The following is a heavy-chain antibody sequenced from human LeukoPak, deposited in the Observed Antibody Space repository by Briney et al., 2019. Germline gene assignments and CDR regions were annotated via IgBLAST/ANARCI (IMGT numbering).Heavy chain of an antibody. CDR2: INHSGST. CDR3: ARTPYYYDSSGGEFDY. D-gene: IGHD3-22*01. J-gene: IGHJ4*02. CDR1: GGSFSGYY. V-gene: IGHV4-34*01. Sequence: SETLSLTCAVYGGSFSGYYWSWIRQPPGKGLEWIGEINHSGSTNYNPSLKSRVTISVDTSKNQFSLKLSSVTAADTAVYYCARTPYYYDSSGGEFDYWGQGTLVTVSS.